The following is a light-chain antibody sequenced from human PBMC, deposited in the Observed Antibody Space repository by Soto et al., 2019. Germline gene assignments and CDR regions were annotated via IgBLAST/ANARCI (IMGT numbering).Light chain of an antibody. CDR1: SSNIGSNY. CDR2: SNN. J-gene: IGLJ1*01. Sequence: QSVLTQQPSASGTPGQRVTISCSGRSSNIGSNYVCWYQHLPGTAPKLLIYSNNQRPSGVPDRFSGSKSGTSASLAISGPRSEDEADYYCATWDDSLSGHYVFGTGTKVTVL. CDR3: ATWDDSLSGHYV. V-gene: IGLV1-47*02.